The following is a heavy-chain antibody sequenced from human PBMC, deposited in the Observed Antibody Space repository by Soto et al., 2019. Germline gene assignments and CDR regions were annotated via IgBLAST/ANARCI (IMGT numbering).Heavy chain of an antibody. CDR1: GYTFTSCG. Sequence: GASVKVSCKASGYTFTSCGISWVRQAPGQGLEWMGWISAYNGNTNYAQKLQGRVTMTTDTSTSTAYMELRSLRSDDTAVYYCARDSPRPNYYDSSGYPIGYWGQGTLVTVSS. D-gene: IGHD3-22*01. CDR3: ARDSPRPNYYDSSGYPIGY. J-gene: IGHJ4*02. CDR2: ISAYNGNT. V-gene: IGHV1-18*04.